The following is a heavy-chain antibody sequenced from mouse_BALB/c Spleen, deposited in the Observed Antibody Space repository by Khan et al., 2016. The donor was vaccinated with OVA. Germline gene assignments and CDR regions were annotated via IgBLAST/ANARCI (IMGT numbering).Heavy chain of an antibody. CDR3: ARENYYGRTCYAMDY. J-gene: IGHJ4*01. V-gene: IGHV1S41*01. D-gene: IGHD1-1*01. Sequence: DLVKPGASVKLSCKASGYTFTSYWINWMKQRPGQGLEWIGRIAPGSGSNYHNEMFKGKATLTVDTSSSTAYIQLSSLSSEDSAVFFGARENYYGRTCYAMDYWGQGTSVTVSS. CDR2: IAPGSGSN. CDR1: GYTFTSYW.